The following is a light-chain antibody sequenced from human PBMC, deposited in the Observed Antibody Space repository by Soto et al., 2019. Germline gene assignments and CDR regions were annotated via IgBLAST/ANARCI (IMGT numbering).Light chain of an antibody. CDR1: KLGNKY. Sequence: SYELTQPPSVSVSPGQTASITCSGDKLGNKYACWYQQKAGQSPVLVIYQDTKRPSGIPERFSGYNSGNSATLTISGTQAVDEADYYCQAWDSTTAVFGTGTKLTVL. V-gene: IGLV3-1*01. J-gene: IGLJ1*01. CDR3: QAWDSTTAV. CDR2: QDT.